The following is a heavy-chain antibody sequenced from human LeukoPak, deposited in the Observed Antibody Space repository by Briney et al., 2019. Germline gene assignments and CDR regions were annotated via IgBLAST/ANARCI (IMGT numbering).Heavy chain of an antibody. V-gene: IGHV4-34*01. CDR2: INHSGST. CDR1: GGSFSGYY. D-gene: IGHD2-15*01. Sequence: ASETLSLTCAVYGGSFSGYYWSWIRQPPGKGLEWIGEINHSGSTNYYPSLKSRVTISVDTSKNQFSLKLSSVTAADTAVYYCARGPGGYCSGGSCYGLGKANDYWGQGTLVTVSS. J-gene: IGHJ4*02. CDR3: ARGPGGYCSGGSCYGLGKANDY.